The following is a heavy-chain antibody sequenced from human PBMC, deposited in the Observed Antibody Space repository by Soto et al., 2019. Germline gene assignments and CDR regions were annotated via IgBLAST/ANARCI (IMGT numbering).Heavy chain of an antibody. D-gene: IGHD6-19*01. V-gene: IGHV1-2*02. CDR2: INPNSGGT. CDR3: ARDRRVAGPPPAFDY. J-gene: IGHJ4*02. Sequence: ASVKVSCKASGYTFTGYYMHWVRQAPGQGLEWMGWINPNSGGTNYAQKFQGRVTMTRDTSISTAYMELSRLRSDDTAVYYCARDRRVAGPPPAFDYWGQGTLATVSS. CDR1: GYTFTGYY.